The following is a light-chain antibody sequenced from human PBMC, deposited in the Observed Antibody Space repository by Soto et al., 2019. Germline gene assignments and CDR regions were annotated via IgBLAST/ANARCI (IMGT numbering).Light chain of an antibody. CDR3: QQYDNSWT. J-gene: IGKJ1*01. V-gene: IGKV3-20*01. CDR2: GTS. CDR1: QSVSSSY. Sequence: EIVLTQSPGTLSLSPGEIATLSFSASQSVSSSYLAWYQQKPGQAPRLLIYGTSSRATGIPDRFSGSGSGTDFTLTISRLEPEDFAVYYCQQYDNSWTFGQGTKVDIK.